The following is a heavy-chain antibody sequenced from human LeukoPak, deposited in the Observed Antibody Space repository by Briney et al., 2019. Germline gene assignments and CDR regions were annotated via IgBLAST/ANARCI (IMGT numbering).Heavy chain of an antibody. D-gene: IGHD3-22*01. CDR3: ARDHDSSGLDY. CDR2: IYHSGST. V-gene: IGHV4-30-2*01. Sequence: SQTLSLTCTVSGGSISSGGYYWSWIRQPPGKGLEWIGYIYHSGSTYYNPSLKSRVTISVDTSKNQFSLKLSSVTAADTAVYYCARDHDSSGLDYWGQGTLVTVSS. CDR1: GGSISSGGYY. J-gene: IGHJ4*02.